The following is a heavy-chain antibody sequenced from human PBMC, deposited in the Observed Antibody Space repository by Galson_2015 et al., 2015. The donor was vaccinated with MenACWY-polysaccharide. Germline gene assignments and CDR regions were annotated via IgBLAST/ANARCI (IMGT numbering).Heavy chain of an antibody. Sequence: SLRLSCAASGFTFSNYAISWVRQAPGKGLEWVSTIGGSGSNTHYADSVKGRFTISRDNSKNTLSLQMNSLRAEDTAVYYCARVRYSTGKYQFDYRGQGTLVAVSS. D-gene: IGHD2-2*01. CDR2: IGGSGSNT. CDR3: ARVRYSTGKYQFDY. J-gene: IGHJ4*02. CDR1: GFTFSNYA. V-gene: IGHV3-23*01.